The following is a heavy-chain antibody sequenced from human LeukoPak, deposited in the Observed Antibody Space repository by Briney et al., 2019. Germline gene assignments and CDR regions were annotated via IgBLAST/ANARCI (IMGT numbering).Heavy chain of an antibody. J-gene: IGHJ4*02. CDR3: ATALGYDSSGYYHTGDY. Sequence: SETLSLTCAVSGGSISSSNWWSWVRQPPGKGLEWIGEIYHSGSTNYNPSLKGRVTISVDKSKNQFSLKLSSVTAADTAVYYCATALGYDSSGYYHTGDYWGQGTLVTVSS. D-gene: IGHD3-22*01. CDR1: GGSISSSNW. CDR2: IYHSGST. V-gene: IGHV4-4*02.